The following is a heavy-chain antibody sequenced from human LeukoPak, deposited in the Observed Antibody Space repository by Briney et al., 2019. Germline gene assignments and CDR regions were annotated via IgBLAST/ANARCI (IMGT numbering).Heavy chain of an antibody. D-gene: IGHD2-8*02. CDR3: NGNRTGNFEY. Sequence: GGSLRLSCTASGFTFGDYAMSWVRQAPGKGLERVGFIRSKAYGGTTEYAASVKGRFTISRDDSKSIAYLQMNSLNTEDTAVYYCNGNRTGNFEYWGQGTLVTVSS. V-gene: IGHV3-49*04. CDR2: IRSKAYGGTT. J-gene: IGHJ4*02. CDR1: GFTFGDYA.